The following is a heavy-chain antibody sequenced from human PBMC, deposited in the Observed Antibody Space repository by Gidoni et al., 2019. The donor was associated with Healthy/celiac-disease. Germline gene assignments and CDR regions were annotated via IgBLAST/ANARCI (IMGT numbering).Heavy chain of an antibody. CDR2: TYDRSKWYN. V-gene: IGHV6-1*01. CDR3: ARGTIAVAGCFDI. J-gene: IGHJ3*02. D-gene: IGHD6-19*01. Sequence: QVQLQQSGPGLVKPSQTLSLTCAISGDSVSSNIAAWNWIRQSPSRGREWLGRTYDRSKWYNDYAVFVKSRITINPDTSKNQFSLQLNSVTTEDTAVYYCARGTIAVAGCFDIWGQGTMVTVSS. CDR1: GDSVSSNIAA.